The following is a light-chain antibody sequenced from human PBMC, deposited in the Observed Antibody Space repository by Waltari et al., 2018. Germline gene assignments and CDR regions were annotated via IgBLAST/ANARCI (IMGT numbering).Light chain of an antibody. Sequence: DIQMTQSPSSLSASVGDRVTITCQASQDISNYLNWYQQKPGKAPKLLIYAASSLQSGVPSRFSGSGSGTDFTLTISSLQPEDFATYYCQQANSFPPWTFGQGTKVEIK. CDR2: AAS. CDR3: QQANSFPPWT. J-gene: IGKJ1*01. V-gene: IGKV1-12*01. CDR1: QDISNY.